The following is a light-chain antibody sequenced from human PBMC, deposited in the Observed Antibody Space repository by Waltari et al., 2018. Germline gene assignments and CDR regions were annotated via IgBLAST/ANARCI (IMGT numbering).Light chain of an antibody. CDR1: RSNISNNA. V-gene: IGLV1-36*01. Sequence: QSVLTQPPSVSEAPRQRVTIPCSGSRSNISNNAVSWYQQLPGKAPKLLIYYDDLLPSGVSDRFSGSKSGTSASLAISGLQSDDEADYYCAVWDDSLNGVVFGGGTKLTVL. CDR2: YDD. CDR3: AVWDDSLNGVV. J-gene: IGLJ2*01.